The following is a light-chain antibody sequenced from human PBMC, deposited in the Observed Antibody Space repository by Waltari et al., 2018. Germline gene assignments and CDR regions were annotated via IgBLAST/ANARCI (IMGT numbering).Light chain of an antibody. V-gene: IGKV1-12*01. J-gene: IGKJ4*01. CDR3: QQGNDFPLT. CDR2: DAS. CDR1: RESSRW. Sequence: DIQMTQSPSSVSASVGDRVTITCRASRESSRWLAWYQQKPGKAPKFLIYDASTLQSGVPSRFSGSGSGREFTLTITSLQPEDFSTYYCQQGNDFPLTFGGGTKVEMK.